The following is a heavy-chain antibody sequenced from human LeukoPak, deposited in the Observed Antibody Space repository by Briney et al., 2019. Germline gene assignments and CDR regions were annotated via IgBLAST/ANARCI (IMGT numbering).Heavy chain of an antibody. D-gene: IGHD3-22*01. CDR1: GFTFSSYA. Sequence: PGGSLRLSCAASGFTFSSYAMSWVRQAPGKGLEWVSAISGSGGSTYYADSVKGRFTISRDNSKNTLYLQMNSLRAEDTAVYYCAKWFQYDSSGKYYYYYGMDVWGQGTTVTVSS. V-gene: IGHV3-23*01. CDR2: ISGSGGST. CDR3: AKWFQYDSSGKYYYYYGMDV. J-gene: IGHJ6*02.